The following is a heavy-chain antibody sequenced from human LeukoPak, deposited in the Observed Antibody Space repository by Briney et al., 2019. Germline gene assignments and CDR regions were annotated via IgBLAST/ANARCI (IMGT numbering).Heavy chain of an antibody. Sequence: PGGSLRLSCAASGFTFSSYAMSWVRQAPGKGLAWVSTISGSGGSTYYADSVKGRFTISRDNSKNTLYLLMNSLRAEDTAVYYCARPDPPLILEWPAPYFDYWGQGTLVTVSS. CDR2: ISGSGGST. CDR3: ARPDPPLILEWPAPYFDY. D-gene: IGHD3-3*01. CDR1: GFTFSSYA. J-gene: IGHJ4*02. V-gene: IGHV3-23*01.